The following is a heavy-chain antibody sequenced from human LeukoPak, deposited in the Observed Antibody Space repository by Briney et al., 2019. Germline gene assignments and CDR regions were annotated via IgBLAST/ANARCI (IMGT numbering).Heavy chain of an antibody. J-gene: IGHJ4*02. V-gene: IGHV3-30*18. D-gene: IGHD3-10*01. Sequence: GGPLRLSCTVSGFTFSTYAMHWVRQAPGKGLEWVAVISYDGSDKYYADSVEGRFDISRDNTKNTLYLQMNSLRTEDTAVYHCVKGSNYYGSGRFDFWGQGTLVTVSS. CDR2: ISYDGSDK. CDR1: GFTFSTYA. CDR3: VKGSNYYGSGRFDF.